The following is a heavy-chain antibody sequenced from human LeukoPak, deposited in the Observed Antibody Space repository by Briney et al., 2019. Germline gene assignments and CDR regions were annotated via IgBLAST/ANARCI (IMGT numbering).Heavy chain of an antibody. CDR3: ARDGGNLRSKVGMDV. J-gene: IGHJ6*02. V-gene: IGHV3-7*01. CDR1: GFTLSSNW. D-gene: IGHD4-23*01. CDR2: INQDGSEK. Sequence: GGSLRLSCAASGFTLSSNWMSWVRQAPGKGLEWVANINQDGSEKYYVDSVKGRFIISRDNAKNSLYLQMNSLRAEDTAVYYCARDGGNLRSKVGMDVWGQGTTVTVSS.